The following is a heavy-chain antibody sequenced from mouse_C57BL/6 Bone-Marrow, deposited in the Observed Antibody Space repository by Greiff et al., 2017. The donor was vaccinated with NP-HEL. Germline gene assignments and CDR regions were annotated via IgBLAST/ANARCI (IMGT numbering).Heavy chain of an antibody. V-gene: IGHV1-54*01. CDR1: GYAFTNYL. Sequence: VQLVESGAELVRPGTSVKVSCKASGYAFTNYLIEWVKQRPGQGLEWIGVINPGSGGTNYNEKFKGKATLTADKSSSTAYMQLSSLTSEDSAVYFCARWLLNWYFDVWGTGTTVTVSS. CDR2: INPGSGGT. J-gene: IGHJ1*03. D-gene: IGHD2-3*01. CDR3: ARWLLNWYFDV.